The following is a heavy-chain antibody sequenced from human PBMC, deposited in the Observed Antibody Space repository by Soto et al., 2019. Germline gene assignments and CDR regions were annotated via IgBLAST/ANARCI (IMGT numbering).Heavy chain of an antibody. Sequence: ASVKVSCKASGYTFTSYGISWVRQAPGPGFEGMGWISAYNGNTNYAQKLPGRVTMTTDTSTSTAYMELRSLRSDDTAVYYCARDGAVPGDSNFDYWGQGTLVTVSS. J-gene: IGHJ4*02. CDR1: GYTFTSYG. CDR3: ARDGAVPGDSNFDY. D-gene: IGHD6-19*01. V-gene: IGHV1-18*01. CDR2: ISAYNGNT.